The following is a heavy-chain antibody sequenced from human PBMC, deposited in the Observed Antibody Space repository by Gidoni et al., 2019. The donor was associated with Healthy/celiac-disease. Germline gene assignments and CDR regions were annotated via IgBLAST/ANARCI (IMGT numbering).Heavy chain of an antibody. CDR3: ACDARRPRLRFLEWQDDY. D-gene: IGHD3-3*01. V-gene: IGHV4-38-2*01. CDR2: IDHSGST. J-gene: IGHJ4*02. Sequence: QVQLQESGTGLVKPSETLSLNCAVSGYAISSGYYGGWIRQPPGKGLEWIGVIDHSGSTYYNPSLKSRVTISVDTSKNQFSLKLSSVTAADTAVYYCACDARRPRLRFLEWQDDYWGQGTLVTVSS. CDR1: GYAISSGYY.